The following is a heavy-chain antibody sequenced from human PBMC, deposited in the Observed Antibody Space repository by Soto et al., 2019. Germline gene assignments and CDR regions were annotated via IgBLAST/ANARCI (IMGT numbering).Heavy chain of an antibody. J-gene: IGHJ3*02. CDR2: INHSGGT. CDR3: ARDYRGSGSPAAFDI. CDR1: GGSFSAYY. Sequence: SETLSLTCAVYGGSFSAYYWSWIRQPPGKGLEWIGEINHSGGTSYNPSLKSRVTISVDTSKSQFSLKLTSVTAADRAVYYCARDYRGSGSPAAFDIWGQGTMVTVSS. D-gene: IGHD3-10*01. V-gene: IGHV4-34*01.